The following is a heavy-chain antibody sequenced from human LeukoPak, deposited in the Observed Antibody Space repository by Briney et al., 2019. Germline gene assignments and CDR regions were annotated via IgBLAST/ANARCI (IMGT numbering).Heavy chain of an antibody. V-gene: IGHV3-7*01. CDR2: IKEDGSIK. CDR3: ARIGYSSSSIDY. J-gene: IGHJ4*01. Sequence: PGVSLRLSCAASGFTFSWYWMSWVRQAPGKGLEWVANIKEDGSIKYYVDSVKGRLTISRDNAKSSLYLQVNSLRAEGTALYYCARIGYSSSSIDYWGQGTLVTVSS. CDR1: GFTFSWYW. D-gene: IGHD6-13*01.